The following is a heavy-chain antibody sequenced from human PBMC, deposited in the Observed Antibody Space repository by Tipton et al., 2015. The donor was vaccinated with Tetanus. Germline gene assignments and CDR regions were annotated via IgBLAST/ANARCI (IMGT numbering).Heavy chain of an antibody. CDR2: VSYNGRT. D-gene: IGHD1-1*01. CDR3: ARANNELPKKGPFDS. V-gene: IGHV4-61*08. Sequence: TLSLTCTVSGGSVRSGDYSWNWIRQPPGKGLEWLAYVSYNGRTNSNSSLKSRITISQDTSKKQFSLRLTSVTAADTAVYYCARANNELPKKGPFDSGGQGSLVIVSS. CDR1: GGSVRSGDYS. J-gene: IGHJ4*02.